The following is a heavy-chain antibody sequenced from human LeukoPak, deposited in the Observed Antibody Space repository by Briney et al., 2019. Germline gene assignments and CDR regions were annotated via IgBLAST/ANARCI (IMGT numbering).Heavy chain of an antibody. CDR3: AKDAPPRYYYDSSDLATTNWFDP. CDR1: GFTFSSYG. D-gene: IGHD3-22*01. CDR2: ISYDGSNK. V-gene: IGHV3-30*18. Sequence: GGSLRLSCAASGFTFSSYGMHWVRQAPGKGLEWVAVISYDGSNKYYADSVKGRFTISRDSSKNTLYLQMNSLRAEDTAVYYCAKDAPPRYYYDSSDLATTNWFDPWGQGTLVTVSS. J-gene: IGHJ5*02.